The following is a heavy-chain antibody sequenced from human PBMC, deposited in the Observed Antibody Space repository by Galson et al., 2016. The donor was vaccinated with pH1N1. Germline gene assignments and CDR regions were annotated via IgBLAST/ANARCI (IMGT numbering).Heavy chain of an antibody. D-gene: IGHD1-26*01. Sequence: SLRLSCAASGFTFDDYAMHWVRQAPGKGLEWVSGISWNSGSIGYADSVKGRSTISRDNAKNSLYLQMNSLRAEDTALYYCAKVDGYYLGYFDYWGQGTLVTVSS. J-gene: IGHJ4*02. CDR3: AKVDGYYLGYFDY. CDR1: GFTFDDYA. CDR2: ISWNSGSI. V-gene: IGHV3-9*01.